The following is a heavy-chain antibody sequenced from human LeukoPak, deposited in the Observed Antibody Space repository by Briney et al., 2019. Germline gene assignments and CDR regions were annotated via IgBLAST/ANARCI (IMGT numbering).Heavy chain of an antibody. CDR1: GFTFSNYA. J-gene: IGHJ3*01. CDR3: AKERDSSGWPSDASDV. CDR2: ISGSGINT. Sequence: GGSLRLPCAASGFTFSNYAMSWVRQAPGKGLEWVSTISGSGINTYYPDSVKGRFTISRDNSKNKLYLQMNSPRAEDTAVYYCAKERDSSGWPSDASDVWGQGTMVTVSS. V-gene: IGHV3-23*01. D-gene: IGHD6-19*01.